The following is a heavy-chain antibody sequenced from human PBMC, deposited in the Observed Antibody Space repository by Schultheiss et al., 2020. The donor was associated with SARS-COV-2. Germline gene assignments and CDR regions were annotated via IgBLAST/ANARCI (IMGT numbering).Heavy chain of an antibody. Sequence: SETLSLTCAVYGGSFSGFSWSWIRQPPGKGLEWIGYIYYSGSTNYNPSLKSRVTISVDTSKNQFSLKLSSVTAADTALYYCAKAGRIGSYQGYYYYMDVWGKGTTVTVSS. CDR1: GGSFSGFS. D-gene: IGHD1-26*01. CDR2: IYYSGST. J-gene: IGHJ6*03. V-gene: IGHV4-59*12. CDR3: AKAGRIGSYQGYYYYMDV.